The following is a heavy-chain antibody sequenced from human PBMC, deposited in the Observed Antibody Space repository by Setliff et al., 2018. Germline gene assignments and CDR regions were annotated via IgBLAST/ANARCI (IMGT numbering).Heavy chain of an antibody. V-gene: IGHV3-64*02. J-gene: IGHJ4*02. CDR2: IGSNGGTT. CDR3: ASYSYYDSSSYYSGFSYY. CDR1: GFTFSSYA. Sequence: GGSLRLSCAASGFTFSSYAMHWVRQAPGKGLEYVSSIGSNGGTTYYADSVKGRFTISRDNAKNSLYLQMTSLRAEDTAVYYCASYSYYDSSSYYSGFSYYWGQGTLVTVSS. D-gene: IGHD3-22*01.